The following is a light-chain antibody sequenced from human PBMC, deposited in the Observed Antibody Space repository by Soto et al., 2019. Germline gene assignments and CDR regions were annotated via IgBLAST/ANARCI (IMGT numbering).Light chain of an antibody. CDR1: QSVSSSY. CDR3: QQYGSSLSLT. V-gene: IGKV3-20*01. Sequence: EIVLTQSPGTLSLSPGERATLSCRASQSVSSSYLAWYHQKPVQAPRLLIYGASSRATGIPDRFSVSGSGTDFTLTISRLEPEYFAVYYCQQYGSSLSLTFGGGTKVEIK. J-gene: IGKJ4*01. CDR2: GAS.